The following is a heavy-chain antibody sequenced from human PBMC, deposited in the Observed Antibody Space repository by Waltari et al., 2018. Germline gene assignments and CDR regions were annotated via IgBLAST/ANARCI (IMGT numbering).Heavy chain of an antibody. Sequence: EVQLVESGGGLVQPGKSLRLSCVASGFMFEDFALHWVRQVPGKGLEWLSGISWNSNNIVYADSVKGRFTISRDNAENSLYLLMNNLRAEDTALYYCVRDAFGNTIGGVFDYWGQGTLLTVPS. CDR2: ISWNSNNI. CDR1: GFMFEDFA. D-gene: IGHD3-3*01. V-gene: IGHV3-9*01. CDR3: VRDAFGNTIGGVFDY. J-gene: IGHJ4*02.